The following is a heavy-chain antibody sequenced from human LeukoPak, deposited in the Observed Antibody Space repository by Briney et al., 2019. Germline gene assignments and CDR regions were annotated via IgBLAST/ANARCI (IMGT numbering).Heavy chain of an antibody. D-gene: IGHD2-15*01. CDR1: GGSISSYY. Sequence: SETLSLTCTVSGGSISSYYWSWIRQPPGKGLEWIGYIYYSGSTNYNPSLRSRVTISIDTSKTQFSLRLSSVTAADTAVYYCARGWVAHYFDYWDQGTLVTVSS. CDR3: ARGWVAHYFDY. CDR2: IYYSGST. V-gene: IGHV4-59*01. J-gene: IGHJ4*02.